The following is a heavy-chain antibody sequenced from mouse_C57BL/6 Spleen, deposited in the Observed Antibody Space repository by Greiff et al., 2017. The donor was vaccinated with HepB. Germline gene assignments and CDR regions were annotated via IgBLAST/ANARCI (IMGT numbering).Heavy chain of an antibody. CDR1: GYSITSGYY. J-gene: IGHJ2*01. V-gene: IGHV3-6*01. D-gene: IGHD1-1*01. Sequence: DVKLQESGPGLVKPSQSLSLTCSVTGYSITSGYYWNWIPQFPGNKLEWMGYISYDGSNNYNPSLKNRISITRDTSKNQFFLKLNSVTTEDTATYYCARLLRSTFDYWGQGTTLTVSS. CDR2: ISYDGSN. CDR3: ARLLRSTFDY.